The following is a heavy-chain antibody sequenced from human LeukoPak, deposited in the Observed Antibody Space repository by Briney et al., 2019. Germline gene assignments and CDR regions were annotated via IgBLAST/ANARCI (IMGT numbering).Heavy chain of an antibody. CDR1: GFTFTNYK. V-gene: IGHV3-21*01. CDR3: ARDSNLWGAAAAPGWFDP. D-gene: IGHD6-13*01. CDR2: ISSSSSFI. J-gene: IGHJ5*02. Sequence: GGSLRLSCAASGFTFTNYKMNWVRQAPGKGLEWVSSISSSSSFIYYADSVKGRFTISRDNAKNSLNLQMKSLGAEDTAVYYCARDSNLWGAAAAPGWFDPWGQGTLVTVSS.